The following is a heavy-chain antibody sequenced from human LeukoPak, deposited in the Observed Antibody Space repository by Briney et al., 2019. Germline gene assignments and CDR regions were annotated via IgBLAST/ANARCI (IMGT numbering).Heavy chain of an antibody. J-gene: IGHJ6*02. CDR3: ARVMVTTTRYYYYGMDV. V-gene: IGHV4-39*07. D-gene: IGHD2-21*02. Sequence: PSETLSLTCTVSGGSISSSSYYWGWIRQPPGKGLEWIGSIYYSGSTNYNPSLKSRVTISVDTSKNQFSLKLSSVTAADTAVYYCARVMVTTTRYYYYGMDVWGQGTTVTVSS. CDR1: GGSISSSSYY. CDR2: IYYSGST.